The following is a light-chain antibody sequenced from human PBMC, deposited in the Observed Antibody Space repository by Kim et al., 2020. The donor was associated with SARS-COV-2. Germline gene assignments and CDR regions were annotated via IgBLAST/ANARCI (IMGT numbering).Light chain of an antibody. CDR2: TSN. CDR1: TSNIGSNY. CDR3: AAWDDSLSVVV. V-gene: IGLV1-47*01. Sequence: ELTQPPAVSGTPGQRITISCSGSTSNIGSNYVYWYQQVSGTAPRLLIYTSNQRPSGVPDRFSGSKSGTSASLAISGLRSEDEAEYFCAAWDDSLSVVVFGGGTQLTVL. J-gene: IGLJ3*02.